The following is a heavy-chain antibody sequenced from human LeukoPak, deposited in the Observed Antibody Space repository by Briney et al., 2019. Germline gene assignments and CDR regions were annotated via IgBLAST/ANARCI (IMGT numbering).Heavy chain of an antibody. CDR3: ARVRWMATPRQYYFGY. CDR2: IYYSGST. Sequence: PSETLSLTCTVSGGPISSYYWSWIRQPPGKGLEWIGYIYYSGSTNYNPSLKSRVTISVDTSKNQFSLKLSSVTAADTAVYYCARVRWMATPRQYYFGYWGQGTLVTVSS. CDR1: GGPISSYY. J-gene: IGHJ4*02. V-gene: IGHV4-59*01. D-gene: IGHD5-24*01.